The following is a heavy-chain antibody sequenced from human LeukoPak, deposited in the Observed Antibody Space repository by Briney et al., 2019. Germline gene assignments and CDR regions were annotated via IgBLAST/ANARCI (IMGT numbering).Heavy chain of an antibody. J-gene: IGHJ3*01. V-gene: IGHV3-23*01. CDR1: GFTFSTYG. CDR2: ISASADST. CDR3: ATSSGVF. D-gene: IGHD3-10*01. Sequence: GGSLRLSCAASGFTFSTYGMSWARQAPGKGLEWVSGISASADSTYFPDSVKGRFTIARDNSRNTLYLQMNSLRADDTAVYYCATSSGVFWGQGTMVAVSS.